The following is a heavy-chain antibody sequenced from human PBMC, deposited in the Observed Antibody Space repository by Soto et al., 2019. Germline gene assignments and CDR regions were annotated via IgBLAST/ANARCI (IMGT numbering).Heavy chain of an antibody. CDR3: AREPLRNSYSYYGLDV. Sequence: GASVKVSYKASGYSFTSYGIGWVRQAPGQGLEWMGWISGYNGNTKYAQKLQGRVTMTTDTSTSTAYMELRSLKSDDTAVYYCAREPLRNSYSYYGLDVWGQGTTVTVSS. V-gene: IGHV1-18*04. D-gene: IGHD4-17*01. CDR1: GYSFTSYG. CDR2: ISGYNGNT. J-gene: IGHJ6*02.